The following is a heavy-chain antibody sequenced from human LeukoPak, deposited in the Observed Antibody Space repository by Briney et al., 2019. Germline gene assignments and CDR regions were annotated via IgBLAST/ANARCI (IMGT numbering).Heavy chain of an antibody. V-gene: IGHV3-30*03. CDR2: TSFDGGNK. CDR3: ARTFTYYDFWGYYGMDV. D-gene: IGHD3-3*01. CDR1: GLTFSSFG. Sequence: GGSLRLSCAASGLTFSSFGMHWVSQAPGKGLEWVAVTSFDGGNKHYADSVKGRFTISRDNSKNTLYLQMNTLRVEDTAVYYCARTFTYYDFWGYYGMDVWGQGTTVTVSS. J-gene: IGHJ6*02.